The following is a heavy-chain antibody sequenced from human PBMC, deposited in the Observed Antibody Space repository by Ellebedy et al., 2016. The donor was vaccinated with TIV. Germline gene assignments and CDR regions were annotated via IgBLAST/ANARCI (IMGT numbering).Heavy chain of an antibody. CDR2: IHPGGVYT. V-gene: IGHV1-46*01. Sequence: AASVKVSCKASGDTLTNHYMHWVRQAPGQGPEWMGVIHPGGVYTDFAQNLQGRLTLTRDTSTSPLYMELTSLKSEDTAVYYCARVRAVAGTSFDYWGQGTLVTVSS. CDR3: ARVRAVAGTSFDY. D-gene: IGHD6-19*01. J-gene: IGHJ4*02. CDR1: GDTLTNHY.